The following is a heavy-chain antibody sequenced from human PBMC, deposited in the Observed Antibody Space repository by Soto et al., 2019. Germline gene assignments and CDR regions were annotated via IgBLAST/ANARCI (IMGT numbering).Heavy chain of an antibody. CDR3: ARGPGVRYSSSWLLDYYYYGMDV. D-gene: IGHD6-13*01. V-gene: IGHV4-39*07. J-gene: IGHJ6*02. CDR2: VYYSGST. Sequence: SETLSLTCTVSGGSVSSSSYYWGWVRQPPGKGLEWIGSVYYSGSTYYNPSLESRVTISVDTSKNQFSLKLSSVTAADTAVYYCARGPGVRYSSSWLLDYYYYGMDVWGQGTTVTVSS. CDR1: GGSVSSSSYY.